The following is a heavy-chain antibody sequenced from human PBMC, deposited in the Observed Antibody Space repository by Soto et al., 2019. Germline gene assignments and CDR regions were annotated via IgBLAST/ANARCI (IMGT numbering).Heavy chain of an antibody. CDR2: IYYSGST. V-gene: IGHV4-39*01. CDR1: GDSNCSCGDY. Sequence: PSETLSLACNVSGDSNCSCGDYWGGLNQPPGKGLEWIGSIYYSGSTYYNPSLKSRVTISVDSSKNQFSLKLSSVTAADTAVYYCARGGRGGVVIMLPPYCFDPWGQGTLLPVSS. CDR3: ARGGRGGVVIMLPPYCFDP. D-gene: IGHD3-3*01. J-gene: IGHJ5*02.